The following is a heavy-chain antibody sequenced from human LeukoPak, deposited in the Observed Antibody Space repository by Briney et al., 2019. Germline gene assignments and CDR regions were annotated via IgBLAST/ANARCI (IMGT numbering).Heavy chain of an antibody. J-gene: IGHJ5*02. V-gene: IGHV1-2*06. CDR2: INPNSGGT. Sequence: ASVKVSCTASGYTFTSYGISWVRQAPGQGLEWMGRINPNSGGTNYAQKFQGRVTMTRDTSISTAYMELSRLRSDDTAVYYCARDYDSSGYYLENWFDPWGQGTLVTVSS. CDR1: GYTFTSYG. CDR3: ARDYDSSGYYLENWFDP. D-gene: IGHD3-22*01.